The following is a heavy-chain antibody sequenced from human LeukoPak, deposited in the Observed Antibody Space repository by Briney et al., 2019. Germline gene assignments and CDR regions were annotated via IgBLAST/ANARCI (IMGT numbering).Heavy chain of an antibody. CDR2: IYYSGST. D-gene: IGHD6-19*01. Sequence: SETLSLTCTVSGGSISSSSYYWGWIRQPPGKGLEWIGSIYYSGSTYYNPSLKSRVTISVDTSKNQFSLKLSSVTAADTAVYYCARHRIYSSGWQVRWFDPWGQGTLVTVSS. J-gene: IGHJ5*02. CDR1: GGSISSSSYY. V-gene: IGHV4-39*01. CDR3: ARHRIYSSGWQVRWFDP.